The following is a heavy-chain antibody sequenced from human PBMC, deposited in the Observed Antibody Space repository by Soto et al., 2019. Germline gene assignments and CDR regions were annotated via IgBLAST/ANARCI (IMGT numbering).Heavy chain of an antibody. CDR3: AREVGVTGMTTILDY. J-gene: IGHJ4*02. D-gene: IGHD2-15*01. CDR2: IIPVYGTV. V-gene: IGHV1-69*14. CDR1: GGTFGHNG. Sequence: QVQLVQSGTEVTKPGSSVQVSCKLSGGTFGHNGISWVRQVPGQGLEWLGGIIPVYGTVNYALKFLGKVSITADKSTSTAYMELSGLRPEDTALYFCAREVGVTGMTTILDYWGQGTLIHVSS.